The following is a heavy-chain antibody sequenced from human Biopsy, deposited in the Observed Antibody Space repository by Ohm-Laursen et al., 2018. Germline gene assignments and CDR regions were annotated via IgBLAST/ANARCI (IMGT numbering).Heavy chain of an antibody. CDR2: ISYTGST. J-gene: IGHJ4*02. CDR1: GGFISSSSYY. Sequence: TLSLTCPVSGGFISSSSYYWGWIRQPPGTGLEWIGSISYTGSTHDNPSLTSRVTISVDTSKNQFSLKLYSLTAADTAVYYCARHGVYGGLRMDYWGQGTLVTVSS. D-gene: IGHD4-23*01. CDR3: ARHGVYGGLRMDY. V-gene: IGHV4-39*01.